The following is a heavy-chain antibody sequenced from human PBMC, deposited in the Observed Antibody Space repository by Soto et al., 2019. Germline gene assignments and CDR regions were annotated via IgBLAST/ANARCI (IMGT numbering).Heavy chain of an antibody. CDR1: GASISTLY. V-gene: IGHV4-59*01. D-gene: IGHD3-22*01. CDR3: ARRVDSSASSNVQNWLDP. J-gene: IGHJ5*02. Sequence: RSETLSLTCTLSGASISTLYWKWVRQPPDKGVEWNGYDCNTGSTYDNPTIKSPVTISIDTPKNQFSLRLPSVTAADTAVYYCARRVDSSASSNVQNWLDPWGQGALVTVSS. CDR2: DCNTGST.